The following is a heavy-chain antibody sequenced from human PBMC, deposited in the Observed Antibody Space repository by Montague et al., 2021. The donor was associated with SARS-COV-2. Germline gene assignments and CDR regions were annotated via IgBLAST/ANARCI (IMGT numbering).Heavy chain of an antibody. CDR3: AHRTGIWFGDSRVY. Sequence: PALVKPTQTLTLTCTFSGFSLSTSGVGVGWIRQPPGKALEWLALIYWDDDKRYSTSLKSRLTITKDISKNQVVLTMTNMDPVDTATYYCAHRTGIWFGDSRVYWGQGTLVTVSS. D-gene: IGHD3-10*01. CDR2: IYWDDDK. V-gene: IGHV2-5*02. CDR1: GFSLSTSGVG. J-gene: IGHJ4*02.